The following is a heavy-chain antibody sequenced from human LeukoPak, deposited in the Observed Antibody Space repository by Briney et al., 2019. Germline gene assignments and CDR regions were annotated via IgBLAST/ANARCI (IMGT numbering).Heavy chain of an antibody. Sequence: GASVKVSCKASGYTFTSYGISWVRQAPGQGLEWMGWISAYNGNTNYAQKLQGRVTMTTDTSTSTAYMELRSLRSDDTAVYYCARVFVFRGTYYYDSSGYLNWFDPWGQGTLVTVSS. J-gene: IGHJ5*02. V-gene: IGHV1-18*01. CDR2: ISAYNGNT. CDR3: ARVFVFRGTYYYDSSGYLNWFDP. D-gene: IGHD3-22*01. CDR1: GYTFTSYG.